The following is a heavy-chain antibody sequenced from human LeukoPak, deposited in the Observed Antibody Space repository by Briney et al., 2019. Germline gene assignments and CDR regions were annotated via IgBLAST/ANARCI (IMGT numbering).Heavy chain of an antibody. J-gene: IGHJ4*02. CDR2: IYHSGST. CDR1: GGSVSSYY. Sequence: SESLSLTCTVSGGSVSSYYWSWIRQPPGKGLEWIGYIYHSGSTNHSPSLKSRVTISLDTSKNQFSLELSSVTAADTAVYFCASLGGYYDFWSGYRDYWGQGILVTVSS. V-gene: IGHV4-59*02. CDR3: ASLGGYYDFWSGYRDY. D-gene: IGHD3-3*01.